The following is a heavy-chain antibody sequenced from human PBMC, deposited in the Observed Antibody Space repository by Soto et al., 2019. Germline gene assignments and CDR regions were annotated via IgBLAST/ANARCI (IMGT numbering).Heavy chain of an antibody. CDR1: GGSISSSNW. CDR3: ARILRFLEWFNWFDP. D-gene: IGHD3-3*01. Sequence: MSLTCAVSGGSISSSNWWSWVRQPPGKGLEWIGEIYHSGSTNYNPSLKSRVTISVDKSKNQFSLKLSSVTAEDTAVYYCARILRFLEWFNWFDPWGQGTLVTVSS. CDR2: IYHSGST. J-gene: IGHJ5*02. V-gene: IGHV4-4*02.